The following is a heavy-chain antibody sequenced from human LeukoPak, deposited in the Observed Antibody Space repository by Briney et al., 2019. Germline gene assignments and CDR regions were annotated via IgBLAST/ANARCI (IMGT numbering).Heavy chain of an antibody. CDR2: ISYDGSNR. D-gene: IGHD4-4*01. Sequence: HPGRSLRLSCAASGFTFSSYGMHWVRQAPGKGLEWVAIISYDGSNRYYADSVKGRFTISRDNSKNTLYLQMNSLRAEDTAVYYCAKAWMDYSNPIDYWGQGTLVTVSS. J-gene: IGHJ4*02. CDR3: AKAWMDYSNPIDY. CDR1: GFTFSSYG. V-gene: IGHV3-30*18.